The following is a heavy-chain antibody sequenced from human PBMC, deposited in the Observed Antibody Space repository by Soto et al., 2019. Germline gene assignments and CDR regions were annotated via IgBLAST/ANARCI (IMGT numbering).Heavy chain of an antibody. CDR2: ISWNSGSI. D-gene: IGHD2-15*01. CDR3: ARSFMGYCSGGSCYSNDG. Sequence: EVQLVESGGGLVQPGRSLRLSCAASGFTFDDYAMHWVRQAPGKGLEWVSGISWNSGSIGYADSVKGRFTISRDNAKNSLYLQMNSLRAEDTALYYCARSFMGYCSGGSCYSNDGWGQGNLVTVSS. CDR1: GFTFDDYA. V-gene: IGHV3-9*01. J-gene: IGHJ4*02.